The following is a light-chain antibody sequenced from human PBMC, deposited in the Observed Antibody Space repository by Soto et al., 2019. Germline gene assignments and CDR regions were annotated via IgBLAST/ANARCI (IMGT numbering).Light chain of an antibody. CDR3: QQSHSKPIT. J-gene: IGKJ5*01. CDR2: AAS. Sequence: DIQMTRSPSSLSASVGDIVTITCRTSQSIISYLNWYQQKPGKAPKLLIYAASRLQSGVPSRFRGSGSGTDFSLTITNLQPEDFATYFCQQSHSKPITFGQGTRLEIK. V-gene: IGKV1-39*01. CDR1: QSIISY.